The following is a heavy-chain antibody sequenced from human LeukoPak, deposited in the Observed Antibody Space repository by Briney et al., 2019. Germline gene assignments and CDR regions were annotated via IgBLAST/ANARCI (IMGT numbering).Heavy chain of an antibody. J-gene: IGHJ5*02. Sequence: SETPSLTCAVYGGSFSGYYWSWIRQPPGKGLEWVGEINHSGSTNYNPSLKSRVTISVDTSKNQFSLKLSSVTAADTAVYYCARVETIFGVVLNNWFDPWGQGTLVTVSS. CDR2: INHSGST. CDR1: GGSFSGYY. V-gene: IGHV4-34*01. CDR3: ARVETIFGVVLNNWFDP. D-gene: IGHD3-3*01.